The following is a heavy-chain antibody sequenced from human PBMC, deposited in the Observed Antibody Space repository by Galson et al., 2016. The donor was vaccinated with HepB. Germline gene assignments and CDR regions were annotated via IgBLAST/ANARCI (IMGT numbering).Heavy chain of an antibody. D-gene: IGHD3-10*01. CDR2: INSDGSST. CDR1: GFTFDNHW. Sequence: LRLSCAASGFTFDNHWMHWVRQAPGKGLVWVSRINSDGSSTGFADSVKGRFTISRDNAKNTLYLQMNSLRAEDTAVYYCASSVRGSGSPPGGYWGQGTLVTVS. J-gene: IGHJ4*02. CDR3: ASSVRGSGSPPGGY. V-gene: IGHV3-74*01.